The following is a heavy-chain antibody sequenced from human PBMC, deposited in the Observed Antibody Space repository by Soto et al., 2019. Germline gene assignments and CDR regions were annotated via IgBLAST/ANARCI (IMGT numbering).Heavy chain of an antibody. CDR1: GYTFTSYS. CDR2: ISAYNGNT. Sequence: ASVKVSCKAAGYTFTSYSISWVRQAPGQGLEWMGWISAYNGNTNYAQKLQGRLTMTTDTSTSIAYMELRSLRSEDTAVYYCALVGYCSGGSCYADAFDIWGQGTMVTVSS. J-gene: IGHJ3*02. V-gene: IGHV1-18*01. CDR3: ALVGYCSGGSCYADAFDI. D-gene: IGHD2-15*01.